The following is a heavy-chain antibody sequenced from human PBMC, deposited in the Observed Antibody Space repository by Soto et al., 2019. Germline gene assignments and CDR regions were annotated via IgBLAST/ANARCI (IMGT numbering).Heavy chain of an antibody. CDR2: INSDGSTT. D-gene: IGHD5-18*01. V-gene: IGHV3-74*01. Sequence: PGGSLRLSCVGSGFSFRKYAMNWVRQAPGKGLVWVSRINSDGSTTTYADSVKGRFTVSRDNAKSTLYLQMNSLRADDTAVYYCASTAGGYSYAYWGQGTLVTVSS. CDR1: GFSFRKYA. CDR3: ASTAGGYSYAY. J-gene: IGHJ4*02.